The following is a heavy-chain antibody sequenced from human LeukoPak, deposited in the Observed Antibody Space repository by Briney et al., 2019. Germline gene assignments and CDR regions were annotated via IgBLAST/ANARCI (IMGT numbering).Heavy chain of an antibody. CDR1: GFTFSSYW. Sequence: RGSLRLSCAASGFTFSSYWMHWVRQAPGKGLVWVSRINSDGDSRNYADSVKGRFTISRDNAKNTLYLQMNSLRAEDTAVYYCARGGYCSGGSCFHDAFDIWGQGTMVTVSS. V-gene: IGHV3-74*01. D-gene: IGHD2-15*01. CDR2: INSDGDSR. J-gene: IGHJ3*02. CDR3: ARGGYCSGGSCFHDAFDI.